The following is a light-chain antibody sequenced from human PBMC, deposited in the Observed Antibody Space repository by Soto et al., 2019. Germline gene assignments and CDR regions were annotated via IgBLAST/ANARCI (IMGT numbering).Light chain of an antibody. Sequence: QPPSVSGAPGQRVTISCTGSSSNIGAGYNVHWYQQLPGTAPKLLIYGNSNRPSGVPDRFSGSKSGTSASPAITGLQAEDEADYYCQSYDSSLSGYVFGTGTKVTVL. J-gene: IGLJ1*01. CDR3: QSYDSSLSGYV. CDR1: SSNIGAGYN. V-gene: IGLV1-40*01. CDR2: GNS.